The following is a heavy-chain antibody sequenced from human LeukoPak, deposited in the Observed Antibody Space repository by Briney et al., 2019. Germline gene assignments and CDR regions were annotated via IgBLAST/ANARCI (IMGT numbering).Heavy chain of an antibody. Sequence: SQTLSLTCTVSGGSISSGDYYWSWIRQPPGKGLEWIGYIYYSGSTYYNPSLKSRVTISVDTSKNQFSLKLSSVTAADTAVYYCARDFAWELHTTLEARAFDYWGQGTLVTVSS. CDR2: IYYSGST. CDR1: GGSISSGDYY. V-gene: IGHV4-30-4*08. J-gene: IGHJ4*02. D-gene: IGHD1-26*01. CDR3: ARDFAWELHTTLEARAFDY.